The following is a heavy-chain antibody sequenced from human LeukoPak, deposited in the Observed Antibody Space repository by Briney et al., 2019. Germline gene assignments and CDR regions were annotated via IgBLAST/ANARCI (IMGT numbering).Heavy chain of an antibody. V-gene: IGHV4-59*01. CDR3: ARAYGDYVYFQH. D-gene: IGHD4-17*01. Sequence: SETLSLTCTVSGGSISSYYWSWIRQPPGKGLEWIGYIYYSGSTNYNPSLKSRVTISVDTSKNQFSLKLSSVAAADTAVYYCARAYGDYVYFQHWGQGTLVTVSS. J-gene: IGHJ1*01. CDR2: IYYSGST. CDR1: GGSISSYY.